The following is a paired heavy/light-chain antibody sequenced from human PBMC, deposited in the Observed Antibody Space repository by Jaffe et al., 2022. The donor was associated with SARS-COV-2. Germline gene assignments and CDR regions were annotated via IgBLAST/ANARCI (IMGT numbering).Heavy chain of an antibody. CDR3: ARGGSEGYGPEGAPQWYFFMDV. D-gene: IGHD5-12*01. CDR2: LFTGGDT. Sequence: EVQLVETGGDLIQPGGSLRLSCAVSGISVSNNYMSWVRQAPGKGLEWVSVLFTGGDTYYAGSVKGRFSISRDNSKNTVYLQMDNLRVEDTAVYYCARGGSEGYGPEGAPQWYFFMDVWGKGTTVAVSS. CDR1: GISVSNNY. J-gene: IGHJ6*03. V-gene: IGHV3-53*02.
Light chain of an antibody. CDR1: GSDIGTNN. Sequence: QSVLAQPPSASGTPGQSVTISCSGSGSDIGTNNVYWYQHLPGMAPKLLIYRNDRRAPGVPDRFSGSKSGTSASLAISGLRSEDEADYYCSAWDDSLSGPVFGGGTQLTVL. CDR2: RND. J-gene: IGLJ7*01. V-gene: IGLV1-47*01. CDR3: SAWDDSLSGPV.